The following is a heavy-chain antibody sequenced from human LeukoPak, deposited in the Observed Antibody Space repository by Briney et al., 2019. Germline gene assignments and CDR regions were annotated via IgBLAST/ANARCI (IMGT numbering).Heavy chain of an antibody. V-gene: IGHV1-69*13. D-gene: IGHD6-6*01. CDR1: GATFSSYA. J-gene: IGHJ4*02. Sequence: GASVKVSCTASGATFSSYAISWVRQAPGQGLEWMGGIIPIFGTANYAQKFQGRVTITADESTSTAYMELSSLRSEDTAVYYCAREGAGYSSSFDYWGQGTLVTVSS. CDR2: IIPIFGTA. CDR3: AREGAGYSSSFDY.